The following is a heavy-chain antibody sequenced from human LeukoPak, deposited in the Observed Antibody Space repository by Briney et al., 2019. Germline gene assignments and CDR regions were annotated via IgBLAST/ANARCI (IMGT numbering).Heavy chain of an antibody. CDR1: GVTSRNSW. Sequence: GGSLRLSCVASGVTSRNSWMHWVRQAPGKGLVWVSRITIDGSSTTYADSVKGRFTISRDSAKNTLYLQMNSLRAEDTAVYYCTRDRFYAMDAWGQGTTVTVSS. CDR3: TRDRFYAMDA. J-gene: IGHJ6*02. CDR2: ITIDGSST. V-gene: IGHV3-74*03.